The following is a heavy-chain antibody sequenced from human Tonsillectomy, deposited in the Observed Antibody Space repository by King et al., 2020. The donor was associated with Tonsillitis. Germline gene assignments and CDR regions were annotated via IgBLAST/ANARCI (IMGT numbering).Heavy chain of an antibody. CDR3: AKVKEWELPLGFDY. Sequence: VQLVESGGGVVHPGRSLRLSCAASGFTFSSYGMHWVRQAPGKGLEGVAVISYDGSNKYYADSVKGRFTISRDNSKNTLYLQMNSLRAEDTAVYYCAKVKEWELPLGFDYWGQGTLVTVSS. D-gene: IGHD1-26*01. CDR1: GFTFSSYG. V-gene: IGHV3-30*18. CDR2: ISYDGSNK. J-gene: IGHJ4*02.